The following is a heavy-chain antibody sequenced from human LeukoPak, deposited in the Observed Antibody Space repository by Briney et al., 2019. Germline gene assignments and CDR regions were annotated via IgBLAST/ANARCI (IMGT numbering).Heavy chain of an antibody. D-gene: IGHD3-22*01. V-gene: IGHV1-8*01. J-gene: IGHJ6*03. CDR1: GYTFTSYD. CDR3: ARGFNYYDSSGYYYYMDV. Sequence: GASVTVSCKASGYTFTSYDINWVRQATGQGLEWMGWMNPNSGNTGYAQKFQGRVTMTRNTSISTACMELSSLRSEDTAVYYCARGFNYYDSSGYYYYMDVWGKGTTVTISS. CDR2: MNPNSGNT.